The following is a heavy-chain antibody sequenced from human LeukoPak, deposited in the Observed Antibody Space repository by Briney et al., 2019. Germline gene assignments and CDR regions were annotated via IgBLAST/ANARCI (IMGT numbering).Heavy chain of an antibody. J-gene: IGHJ4*02. CDR2: IKQDGSDK. CDR1: GFTFSNYW. CDR3: ARSFLQL. V-gene: IGHV3-7*02. Sequence: GGSLRLSCVASGFTFSNYWMSWVRQAPDKGLEWVANIKQDGSDKYYVDSVKGRFTISRDNAKNSLYLEMNSLRVEDTAVYYCARSFLQLWGQGTLVTVSS. D-gene: IGHD1-1*01.